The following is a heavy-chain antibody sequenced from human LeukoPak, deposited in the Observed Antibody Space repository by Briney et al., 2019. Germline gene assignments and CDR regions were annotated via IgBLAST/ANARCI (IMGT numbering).Heavy chain of an antibody. V-gene: IGHV3-30-3*01. CDR3: ASSSQWEPVY. CDR2: ISYDGSNK. J-gene: IGHJ4*02. CDR1: GFTFSSYA. Sequence: PGRSLRLSCAASGFTFSSYAMHWVRQAPGKGLEWVAVISYDGSNKYYADSVKGRFTVSRDNSKNTLYLQMNSLRAEDTAVYYCASSSQWEPVYWGQGTLVTVSS. D-gene: IGHD1-26*01.